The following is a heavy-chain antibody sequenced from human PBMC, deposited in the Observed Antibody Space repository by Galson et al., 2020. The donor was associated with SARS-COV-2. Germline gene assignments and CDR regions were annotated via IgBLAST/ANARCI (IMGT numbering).Heavy chain of an antibody. Sequence: SQTLSLTCTVSGGSISSGSYYWSWIRQPAGTGLAWLGRIYTRGSTNYNPSLKSRVTISVDTSKNQFSLKLSSVTAADTAVYYCARESTMIPNWFDPWGQGTLVTVSS. CDR3: ARESTMIPNWFDP. CDR2: IYTRGST. D-gene: IGHD3-22*01. V-gene: IGHV4-61*02. J-gene: IGHJ5*02. CDR1: GGSISSGSYY.